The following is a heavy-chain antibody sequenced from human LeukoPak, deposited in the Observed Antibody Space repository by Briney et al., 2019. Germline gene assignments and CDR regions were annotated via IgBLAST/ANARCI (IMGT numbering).Heavy chain of an antibody. V-gene: IGHV1-18*01. CDR2: ISAYNGNT. CDR1: GYTFTSYG. D-gene: IGHD1-7*01. CDR3: ASDICWGFNWKYGVFFDY. Sequence: GASVKVSCKASGYTFTSYGISWVRQAPGQGLEWMGWISAYNGNTNYAPKFQDRVTMTTDTSTNTAYMELRSLRSDDTAVYYCASDICWGFNWKYGVFFDYWGQGTLVTVSS. J-gene: IGHJ4*02.